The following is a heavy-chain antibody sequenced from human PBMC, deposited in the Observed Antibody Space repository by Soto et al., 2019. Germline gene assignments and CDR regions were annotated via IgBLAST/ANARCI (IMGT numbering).Heavy chain of an antibody. J-gene: IGHJ6*03. CDR1: GGSFSGYY. CDR3: ARLQVLGYCSSTSCYLSFRGYMDV. Sequence: SETLSLTCAVYGGSFSGYYWSWIRQPPGKGLEWIGEINHSGSTNYNPSLKSRVTISVDKSKNQFSLKLSSVTAADTAVYYCARLQVLGYCSSTSCYLSFRGYMDVWGKGTTVTVSS. D-gene: IGHD2-2*01. V-gene: IGHV4-34*01. CDR2: INHSGST.